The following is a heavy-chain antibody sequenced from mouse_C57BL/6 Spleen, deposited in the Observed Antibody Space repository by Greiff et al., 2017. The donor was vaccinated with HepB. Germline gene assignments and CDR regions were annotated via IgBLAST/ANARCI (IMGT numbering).Heavy chain of an antibody. V-gene: IGHV1-5*01. CDR2: IYPGNSDT. Sequence: VQLQQSGTVLARPGASVKMSCKTSGYTFTSYWMHWVKQRPGQGLEWIGAIYPGNSDTSYNQKFKGKAKLTAVTSASTAYMELSSLTNEDSAVYYCTRRNYGHYYAIDCWGQGTSVTGSS. CDR3: TRRNYGHYYAIDC. CDR1: GYTFTSYW. D-gene: IGHD1-1*02. J-gene: IGHJ4*01.